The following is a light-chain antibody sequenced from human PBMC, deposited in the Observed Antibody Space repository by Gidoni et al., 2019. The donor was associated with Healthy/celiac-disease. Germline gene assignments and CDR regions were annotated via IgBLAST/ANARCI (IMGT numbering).Light chain of an antibody. CDR3: QQYNSWPWT. J-gene: IGKJ1*01. V-gene: IGKV3-15*01. CDR1: QSVSSY. Sequence: IVMVQSPATLSVSPGERATLPCRASQSVSSYLAWYQQKPGQAPRLLIYGASTRATGIPARFSGSGSGTEFTLTISSLQSEDFAVYYCQQYNSWPWTFGQGTKVEIK. CDR2: GAS.